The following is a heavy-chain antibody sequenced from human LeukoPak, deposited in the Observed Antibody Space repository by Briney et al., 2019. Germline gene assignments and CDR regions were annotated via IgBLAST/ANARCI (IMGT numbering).Heavy chain of an antibody. CDR3: ARGDGYYDSSGYYF. CDR2: MNHNSGNT. CDR1: GYTFTSYD. Sequence: GASVKVSCKASGYTFTSYDINWVRQATGQELKWMGWMNHNSGNTGYAQKFQGRVTMTRNTSISTAYMELSSLRSEDTAVYYCARGDGYYDSSGYYFWGQGTLVTVSS. D-gene: IGHD3-22*01. J-gene: IGHJ4*02. V-gene: IGHV1-8*01.